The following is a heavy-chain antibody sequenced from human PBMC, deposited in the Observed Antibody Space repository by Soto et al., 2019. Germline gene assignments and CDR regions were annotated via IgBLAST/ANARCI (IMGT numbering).Heavy chain of an antibody. J-gene: IGHJ4*02. CDR3: ARRDGSCFDY. CDR2: IYYSGST. V-gene: IGHV4-59*08. Sequence: QVQLQESGPGLVKPSETLSLTCTVSGGSISSYYWSWIRQPPGKGLEWIGYIYYSGSTNYNPSLXGXVXIXXDTSKNQFSLKLSSVTAADTAVYYCARRDGSCFDYWGQGTLVTVSS. CDR1: GGSISSYY.